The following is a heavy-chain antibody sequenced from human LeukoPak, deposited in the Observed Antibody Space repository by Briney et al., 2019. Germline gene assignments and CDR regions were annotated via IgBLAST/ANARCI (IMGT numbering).Heavy chain of an antibody. CDR2: TIPIFGTA. CDR3: ARSWGYCSGGSCHFDY. D-gene: IGHD2-15*01. CDR1: GGTFSSYA. Sequence: ASVKVSCKASGGTFSSYAISWVRQAPGQGLEWMGGTIPIFGTANYAQKFQGRVTITTDESTSTAYMELSSLRSEDTAVYYCARSWGYCSGGSCHFDYWGQGTLVTVSS. V-gene: IGHV1-69*05. J-gene: IGHJ4*02.